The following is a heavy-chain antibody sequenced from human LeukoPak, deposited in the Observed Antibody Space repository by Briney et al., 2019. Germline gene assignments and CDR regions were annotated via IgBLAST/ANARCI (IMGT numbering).Heavy chain of an antibody. J-gene: IGHJ4*02. CDR3: ARAIVVPAATLDY. V-gene: IGHV4-38-2*02. CDR1: GYSINSGYT. D-gene: IGHD2-2*01. CDR2: IYHSGGT. Sequence: SSETLSLTCTVSGYSINSGYTWGWIRQPPGKGLEWIGNIYHSGGTYYNPSLTSRVTISVDTSKNQFSLKLTSVTAADTAVYYCARAIVVPAATLDYWGQGTLVTVSS.